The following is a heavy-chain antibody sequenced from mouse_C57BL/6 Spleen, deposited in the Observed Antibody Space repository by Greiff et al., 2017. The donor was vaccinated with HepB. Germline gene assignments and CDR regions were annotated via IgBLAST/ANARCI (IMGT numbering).Heavy chain of an antibody. V-gene: IGHV1-69*01. CDR1: GYTFTSYW. J-gene: IGHJ2*01. CDR2: IDPSDSYT. CDR3: ARTGPLEGFDY. Sequence: VQLQQPGAELVMPGASVKLSCKASGYTFTSYWMHWVKQRPGQGLEWIGEIDPSDSYTNYNQKFKGKSTLTVDKSSSTAYMQLSSLTSEDSAVYDCARTGPLEGFDYWGQGTTLTVSS.